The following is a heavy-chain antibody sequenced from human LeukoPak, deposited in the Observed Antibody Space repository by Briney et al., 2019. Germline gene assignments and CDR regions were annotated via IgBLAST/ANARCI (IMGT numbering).Heavy chain of an antibody. D-gene: IGHD2-15*01. CDR2: IYSAGNT. Sequence: PGGSLRLSCAAAVDTAIPDNRSSVRQAPGKGLEWVSAIYSAGNTYYADSVKGRFTISRDNSNNTLYLQINSLKAEDTAMYYCASSYCSGALCYIHYWGHGTLVTVSS. V-gene: IGHV3-53*01. CDR1: VDTAIPDN. J-gene: IGHJ4*01. CDR3: ASSYCSGALCYIHY.